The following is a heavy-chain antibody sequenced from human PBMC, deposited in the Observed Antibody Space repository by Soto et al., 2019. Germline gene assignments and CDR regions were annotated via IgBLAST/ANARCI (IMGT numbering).Heavy chain of an antibody. CDR2: INHSGST. V-gene: IGHV4-34*01. CDR1: GGSFSGYY. CDR3: ARARARPYYYYMDV. D-gene: IGHD1-1*01. Sequence: PSETLSLTCAVYGGSFSGYYWSWIRQPPGKGLEWIGEINHSGSTNYNPSPKSRVTISEDTSKNQFSLKLSSVTAADTAVYYCARARARPYYYYMDVWGKGTTVTVSS. J-gene: IGHJ6*03.